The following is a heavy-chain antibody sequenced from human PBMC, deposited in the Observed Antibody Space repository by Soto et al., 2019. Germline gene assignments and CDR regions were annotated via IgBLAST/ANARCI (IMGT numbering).Heavy chain of an antibody. CDR3: AKLSRTSSTCYFPGWFDP. V-gene: IGHV4-31*02. Sequence: SETLSLTCTVSGDSISGGASFWSWIRQPPGKGLEWIANVYYSGSSYYNPSLKSRLTISVDTTKNQFSLQLKSMTAADTAVYYCAKLSRTSSTCYFPGWFDPWGQGTLVTVSS. CDR1: GDSISGGASF. CDR2: VYYSGSS. D-gene: IGHD2-2*01. J-gene: IGHJ5*02.